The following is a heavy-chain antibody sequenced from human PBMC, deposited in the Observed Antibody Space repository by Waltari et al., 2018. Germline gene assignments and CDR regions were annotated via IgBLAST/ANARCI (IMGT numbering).Heavy chain of an antibody. D-gene: IGHD3-3*01. CDR2: ISTDGSDK. J-gene: IGHJ4*02. Sequence: QVQLVESGGAEVQPGRSLRLSCAASGFTFSNYGMHWVRQAPGKGLEWVTAISTDGSDKKYVDSVKVRFSVSRDNSKNTLSLQMSSLTTEDSAVYYCAKGFDFWSGYSLSYFDYWGQGTLVTVSS. CDR1: GFTFSNYG. CDR3: AKGFDFWSGYSLSYFDY. V-gene: IGHV3-30*18.